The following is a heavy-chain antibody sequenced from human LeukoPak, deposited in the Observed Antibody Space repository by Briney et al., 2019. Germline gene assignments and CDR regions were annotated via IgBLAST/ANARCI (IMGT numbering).Heavy chain of an antibody. D-gene: IGHD6-19*01. CDR3: AKGYSSGWNYFDY. CDR2: ISWNSGSI. CDR1: GFTFDDYA. J-gene: IGHJ4*02. Sequence: GGSLRLSCAASGFTFDDYAMHWVRQAPGKGLEWVSGISWNSGSIRYADSVKGRFTISRDNAKNSLYLQMNSLRAEDTALYYCAKGYSSGWNYFDYWGQGTLVTVSS. V-gene: IGHV3-9*01.